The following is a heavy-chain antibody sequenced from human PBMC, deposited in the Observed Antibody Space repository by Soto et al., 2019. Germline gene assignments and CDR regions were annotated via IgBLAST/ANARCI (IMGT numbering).Heavy chain of an antibody. D-gene: IGHD2-15*01. CDR1: GFTLSSYA. Sequence: GGSLRLSCVVSGFTLSSYALSWVRQAPGKGLEWVSDINGSGGSTHYADSVKGRFTISRDIPKNMIYLQLHTLRAEDTAAYYCAKDLGPLRLLNYYFYGLDVWGQGTTVTVSS. CDR3: AKDLGPLRLLNYYFYGLDV. J-gene: IGHJ6*02. CDR2: INGSGGST. V-gene: IGHV3-23*01.